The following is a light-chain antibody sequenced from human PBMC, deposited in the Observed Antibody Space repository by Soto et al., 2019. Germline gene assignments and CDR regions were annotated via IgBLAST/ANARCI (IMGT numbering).Light chain of an antibody. J-gene: IGKJ1*01. V-gene: IGKV1-8*01. CDR2: AAS. CDR3: HQYSSSPRT. Sequence: AIRMTQSPGSLSASTGDRGTITCRASQGISSYLAWYQQKPGKAPELLIYAASTLQGGVPSRFSGSGSGTDFTLTIDSLQSEDFANYYCHQYSSSPRTFGQGTKVEIK. CDR1: QGISSY.